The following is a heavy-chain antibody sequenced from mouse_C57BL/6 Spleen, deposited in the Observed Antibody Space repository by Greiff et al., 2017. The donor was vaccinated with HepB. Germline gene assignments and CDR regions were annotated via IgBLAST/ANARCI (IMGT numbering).Heavy chain of an antibody. CDR3: VRDGTAWFAY. Sequence: DVQLVESGGGLVQPRASLKLSCAASGFTFNTYAMHWVRQAPGQGMEWVARINSKNSNYATYYADSVKDRFTISRDDSQSILYLQMNNLKTDDTALYDRVRDGTAWFAYWGQGTPVTVSA. V-gene: IGHV10-3*01. CDR1: GFTFNTYA. CDR2: INSKNSNYAT. D-gene: IGHD3-3*01. J-gene: IGHJ3*01.